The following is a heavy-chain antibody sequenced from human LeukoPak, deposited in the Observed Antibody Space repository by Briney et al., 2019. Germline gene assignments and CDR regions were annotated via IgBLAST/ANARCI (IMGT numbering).Heavy chain of an antibody. J-gene: IGHJ4*02. CDR2: IYYSGST. CDR1: GGSISSSSYY. Sequence: SETLSLTCTVSGGSISSSSYYWGWIRQPPVKGLEWIGSIYYSGSTYYNPSLKSRVTISVDTSKNQFSLKLSSVTAADTAVYYCAREGGPDFDYWGQGTLVTVSS. V-gene: IGHV4-39*07. CDR3: AREGGPDFDY.